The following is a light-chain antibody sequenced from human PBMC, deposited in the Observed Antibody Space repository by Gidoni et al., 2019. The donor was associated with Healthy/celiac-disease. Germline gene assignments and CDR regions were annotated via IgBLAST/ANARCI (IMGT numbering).Light chain of an antibody. CDR3: QQSYSTPRT. CDR1: QSISSY. Sequence: DLQMTQSPSSLSASVGDRVTITCRASQSISSYLNWYQQKPGKAPKRLIYAASSLQSGVPSRFSGSGSGTDFTLTISSLQPEDCATYYCQQSYSTPRTFGQGTKVEIK. CDR2: AAS. V-gene: IGKV1-39*01. J-gene: IGKJ1*01.